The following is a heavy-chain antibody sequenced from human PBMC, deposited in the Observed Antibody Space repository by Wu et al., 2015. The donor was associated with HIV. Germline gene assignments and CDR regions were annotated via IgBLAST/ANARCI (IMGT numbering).Heavy chain of an antibody. J-gene: IGHJ3*02. CDR3: ANRNRVGNMEAFDI. Sequence: QVQLVQSGAEVKKPGASVKVSCKASGYTFTTYYIHWVRQAHGQGLEWVGVINPSENRVSYAQTFQGRVTMTRDTSTNTVYMELRSLKTEDTAVYFCANRNRVGNMEAFDIWGQGDKGHRLF. CDR1: GYTFTTYY. V-gene: IGHV1-46*03. D-gene: IGHD5-24*01. CDR2: INPSENRV.